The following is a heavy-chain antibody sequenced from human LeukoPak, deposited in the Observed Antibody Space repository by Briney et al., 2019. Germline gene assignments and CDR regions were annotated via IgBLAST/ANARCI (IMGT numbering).Heavy chain of an antibody. CDR2: INHSGST. CDR3: GRDRDYYGSGSYGPDY. V-gene: IGHV4-34*01. D-gene: IGHD3-10*01. Sequence: PSETLSLTCAVYGGSFSGYYWSWIRQPPGKGLEWIGEINHSGSTNYNPSLKSRVTISVDTSKNQFSLRLTSVTAADTAVYYCGRDRDYYGSGSYGPDYWGQGILVTVSS. J-gene: IGHJ4*02. CDR1: GGSFSGYY.